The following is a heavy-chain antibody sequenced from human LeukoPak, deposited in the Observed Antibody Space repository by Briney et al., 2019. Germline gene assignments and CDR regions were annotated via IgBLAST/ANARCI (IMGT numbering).Heavy chain of an antibody. Sequence: ASVKVSCKASGYTFTGYYMHWVRLAPGQGLEWMGWINPNNGVTNCAQKFQGRVTMTRDTSISTAYMELSRLRSDDTAVYYCARAGAPLNNWFDPWGQGTLVSVSS. CDR2: INPNNGVT. J-gene: IGHJ5*02. CDR3: ARAGAPLNNWFDP. CDR1: GYTFTGYY. V-gene: IGHV1-2*02.